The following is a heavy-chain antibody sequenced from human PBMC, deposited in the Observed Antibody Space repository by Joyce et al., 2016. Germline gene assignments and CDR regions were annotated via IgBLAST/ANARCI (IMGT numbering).Heavy chain of an antibody. Sequence: QVQLVQSGSELKKPGASVKVSCKASGYTFTNYGMNWVRQAPGQGLEWMGWISTNTGNPTYAHGFTGRFVFSLDTSVSTAYLQISSLKAEDTAVYYCARVESFSSNWYPDFDYWGQGTLVTVSS. CDR2: ISTNTGNP. V-gene: IGHV7-4-1*02. CDR3: ARVESFSSNWYPDFDY. CDR1: GYTFTNYG. D-gene: IGHD6-13*01. J-gene: IGHJ4*02.